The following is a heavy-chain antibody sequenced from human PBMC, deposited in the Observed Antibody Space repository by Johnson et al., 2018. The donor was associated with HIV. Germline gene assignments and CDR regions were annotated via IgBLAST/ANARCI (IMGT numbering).Heavy chain of an antibody. V-gene: IGHV3-7*01. D-gene: IGHD3-3*01. J-gene: IGHJ3*01. CDR3: TVWRWGWSGQEPFDV. CDR1: GFTCSSYA. CDR2: INQAGGEK. Sequence: VQLVESGGGLVQPGGSLRLSCAASGFTCSSYAMHWVRQAPGKGLEWVATINQAGGEKIYVDSVKGRFTISRDNAENSLYLQMNSLRVDDTSVYYCTVWRWGWSGQEPFDVWGPGTMVTVSS.